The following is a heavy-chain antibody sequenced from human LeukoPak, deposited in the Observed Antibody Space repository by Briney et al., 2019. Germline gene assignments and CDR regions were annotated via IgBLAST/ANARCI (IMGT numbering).Heavy chain of an antibody. CDR1: GYTFTGYY. CDR3: ARDADYYDSSGYHHPFDY. V-gene: IGHV1-2*02. CDR2: INPNSGGT. J-gene: IGHJ4*02. Sequence: ASVKVSCKASGYTFTGYYMHWVRQAPGQGLEWMGCINPNSGGTNYAQKFQGRVTMTRDTSISTAYMELSRLRSDDTAVYYCARDADYYDSSGYHHPFDYWGQGTLVTVSS. D-gene: IGHD3-22*01.